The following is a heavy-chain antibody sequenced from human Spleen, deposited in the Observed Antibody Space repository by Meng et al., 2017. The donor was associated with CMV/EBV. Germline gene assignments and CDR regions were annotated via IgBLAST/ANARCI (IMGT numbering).Heavy chain of an antibody. CDR2: TYYRSKWYN. D-gene: IGHD2-2*01. CDR3: AREVICSSTSCYTNWFDP. CDR1: GDSVSSNSAA. V-gene: IGHV6-1*01. Sequence: SETLSLTCAISGDSVSSNSAAWNWIRQSPSRGLEWLGRTYYRSKWYNDYAVSVKSRITINPDTSKNQFSLQLNSVTPEDTAVYYCAREVICSSTSCYTNWFDPWGQGTLVTVSS. J-gene: IGHJ5*02.